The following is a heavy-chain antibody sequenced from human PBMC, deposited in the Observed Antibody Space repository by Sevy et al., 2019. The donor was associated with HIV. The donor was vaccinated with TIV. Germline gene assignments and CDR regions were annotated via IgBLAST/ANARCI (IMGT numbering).Heavy chain of an antibody. Sequence: ASVKVSCKASGNTFTVYYMYWVRQAPGQGLEWMGWINPNSGGTNYAQKFQGRVTMTSDTSINTAYMELSRLRSDDTAVYYCARVGTIFSLLGYFDNWGQGTLVTVSS. CDR3: ARVGTIFSLLGYFDN. D-gene: IGHD3-3*01. V-gene: IGHV1-2*02. J-gene: IGHJ4*02. CDR1: GNTFTVYY. CDR2: INPNSGGT.